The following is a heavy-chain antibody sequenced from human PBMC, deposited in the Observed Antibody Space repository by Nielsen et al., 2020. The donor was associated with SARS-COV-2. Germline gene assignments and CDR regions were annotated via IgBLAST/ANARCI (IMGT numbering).Heavy chain of an antibody. CDR3: ARDRAGMDV. V-gene: IGHV1-2*06. Sequence: ASVKVSCKASGYTFTGYYMHWVRQAPGQGLEWMGRINPNSGGTNYAQKFQGRVTITADESTSTAYMELSSLRSEDTAVYYCARDRAGMDVWGQGTTVTVSS. J-gene: IGHJ6*02. CDR2: INPNSGGT. CDR1: GYTFTGYY. D-gene: IGHD3-10*01.